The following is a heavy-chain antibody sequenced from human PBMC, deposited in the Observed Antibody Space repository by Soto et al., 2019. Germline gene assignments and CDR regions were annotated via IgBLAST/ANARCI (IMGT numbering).Heavy chain of an antibody. CDR3: TRDSPRRYFDWFYYYYYGMDV. V-gene: IGHV3-15*01. D-gene: IGHD3-9*01. J-gene: IGHJ6*04. CDR1: GFNFNIAW. CDR2: IKSKGGGETT. Sequence: SLRLSCAASGFNFNIAWMNWVRQAPGKGLEWLGRIKSKGGGETTDYAAFVKGRFTISRDDSKSIAYLQMNSLKTEDTAVYYCTRDSPRRYFDWFYYYYYGMDVWGEGTTVTAPQ.